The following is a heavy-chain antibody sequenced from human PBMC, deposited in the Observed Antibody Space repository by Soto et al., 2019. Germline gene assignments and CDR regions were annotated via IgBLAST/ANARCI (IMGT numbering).Heavy chain of an antibody. CDR2: IKQDGSEK. CDR3: ARVTTMGGY. CDR1: GFRFRDYW. V-gene: IGHV3-7*01. J-gene: IGHJ4*02. Sequence: EVQLVESGGGLVQPGGSLRLSCAASGFRFRDYWMYWVRQPPGKGLEWVANIKQDGSEKYYVDSVKGRFTISRDNARNSLFLQMDSLRAEDTALYFCARVTTMGGYWGQGTLVTVSS. D-gene: IGHD4-17*01.